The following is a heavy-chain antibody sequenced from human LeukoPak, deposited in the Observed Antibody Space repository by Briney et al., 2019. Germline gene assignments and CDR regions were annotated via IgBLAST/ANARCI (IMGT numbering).Heavy chain of an antibody. CDR3: ARDVEMGTIGHYFDS. D-gene: IGHD5-24*01. CDR2: IYHSGST. J-gene: IGHJ4*02. Sequence: SQTLSLTCAVSGASISSGTYYWSWIRQQPGKGLEWIGYIYHSGSTFYNPSLKSRVTISADTSENQFSLNLRSVTAADTAIYYCARDVEMGTIGHYFDSWGQGTLVTVSS. CDR1: GASISSGTYY. V-gene: IGHV4-31*11.